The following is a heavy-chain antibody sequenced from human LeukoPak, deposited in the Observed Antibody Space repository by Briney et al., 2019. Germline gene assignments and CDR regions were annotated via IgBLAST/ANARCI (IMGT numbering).Heavy chain of an antibody. CDR3: AKDGLQGDFDY. J-gene: IGHJ4*02. D-gene: IGHD4-11*01. CDR2: SSGSGGST. CDR1: GFTFSSHA. V-gene: IGHV3-23*01. Sequence: PGGSLRLSCAASGFTFSSHAMYWVRQAPGKGLEWVSTSSGSGGSTYYADSVKGRFTISRDNSKNTLYLQMNSLRAEDTAVYYCAKDGLQGDFDYWGQGTLVTVSS.